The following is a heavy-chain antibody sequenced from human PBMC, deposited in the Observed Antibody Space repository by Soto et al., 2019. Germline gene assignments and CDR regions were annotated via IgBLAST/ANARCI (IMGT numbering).Heavy chain of an antibody. CDR3: ARDHILTGYRVDY. J-gene: IGHJ4*02. V-gene: IGHV1-69*04. D-gene: IGHD3-9*01. Sequence: QVQLVQSGAEVKKPGSSVKVSCKASGGTFGSYTISWVRQAPGQGLEWMGRIIPILGIANYAQNFQGRVTITADKSTRTAYMELSSPRSEDTAVYYCARDHILTGYRVDYWGQGTLVTVSS. CDR2: IIPILGIA. CDR1: GGTFGSYT.